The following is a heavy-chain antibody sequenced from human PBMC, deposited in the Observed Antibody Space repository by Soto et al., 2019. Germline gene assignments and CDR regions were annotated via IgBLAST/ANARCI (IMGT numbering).Heavy chain of an antibody. CDR1: GFTVSSNY. V-gene: IGHV3-66*01. CDR3: ARECGGDCSKAFDL. CDR2: LYSGAGT. Sequence: ESGGGLVQPGGSLRLSCAASGFTVSSNYMNWVRQAPGKGLEWLSVLYSGAGTYYADSVKDRFTISRDNSKNTLYLQLNSLRAEDTAIYYCARECGGDCSKAFDLWGQGTMVTVSP. D-gene: IGHD2-21*01. J-gene: IGHJ3*01.